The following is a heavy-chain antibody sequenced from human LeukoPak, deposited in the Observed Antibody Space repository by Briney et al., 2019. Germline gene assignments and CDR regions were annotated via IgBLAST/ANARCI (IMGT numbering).Heavy chain of an antibody. CDR2: ISAYNGNT. Sequence: GASVKVSCKAPDYTFTSYGISWVRQAPGQGLEWMGWISAYNGNTNYAQKLQGRVTMTTDTSTSTAYMELRSLRSDDTAVYYCARSSSATIPGYYFDYWGQGTLVTVSS. J-gene: IGHJ4*02. CDR3: ARSSSATIPGYYFDY. CDR1: DYTFTSYG. V-gene: IGHV1-18*01. D-gene: IGHD5-12*01.